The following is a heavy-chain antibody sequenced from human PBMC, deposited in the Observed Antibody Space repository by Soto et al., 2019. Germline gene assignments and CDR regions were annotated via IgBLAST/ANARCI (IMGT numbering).Heavy chain of an antibody. Sequence: PSETLSLTCSVSDGSISSGDYYWSWIRQPAGKGLEWIGYIYYSGSTYYNPSLKSRVTISVDTSKNQFSLKLSSVTAADTAVYYCARDQIAAAAGYYYGMDVWGQGTTVTVSS. D-gene: IGHD6-13*01. CDR1: DGSISSGDYY. V-gene: IGHV4-30-4*01. CDR3: ARDQIAAAAGYYYGMDV. J-gene: IGHJ6*02. CDR2: IYYSGST.